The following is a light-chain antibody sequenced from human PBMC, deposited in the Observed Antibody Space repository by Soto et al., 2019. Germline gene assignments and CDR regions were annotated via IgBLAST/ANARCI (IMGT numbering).Light chain of an antibody. Sequence: QSVLTQPPSVSAAPGQKVTISCSGSSSNIGNNYVSWYQQRPGTAPKLLIYYNNKRPSGSPDRFSRSKSGTSATLGITGLQTGDEADYYCGTWDSSLSAWVFGGGTKVTVL. CDR1: SSNIGNNY. J-gene: IGLJ3*02. CDR2: YNN. CDR3: GTWDSSLSAWV. V-gene: IGLV1-51*01.